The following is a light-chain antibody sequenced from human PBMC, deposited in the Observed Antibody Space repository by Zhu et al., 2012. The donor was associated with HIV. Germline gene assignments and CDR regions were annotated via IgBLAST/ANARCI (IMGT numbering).Light chain of an antibody. J-gene: IGKJ4*01. Sequence: DIQLTHSPSFLSASVGDRVTITCRASQDISIYLAWYQQKPGKAPKFLIYPASALQSGVPSRFSGSRSGTEFTLTISSLQPEDFGTYYCQQFNTYPLTFGGGTKVEIK. V-gene: IGKV1-9*01. CDR3: QQFNTYPLT. CDR2: PAS. CDR1: QDISIY.